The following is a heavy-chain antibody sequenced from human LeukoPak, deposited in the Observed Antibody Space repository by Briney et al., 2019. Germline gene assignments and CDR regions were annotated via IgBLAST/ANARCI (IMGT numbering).Heavy chain of an antibody. Sequence: GASVKVSCKASGYTFTSYDINWVRQATGQGLEWMGWMNPNSGNTGYAQKLQGRVTMTRNTSISTAYMELSSLRSEDTAVYYCARFDIAAAGIRSWGQGTLVTVSS. CDR1: GYTFTSYD. J-gene: IGHJ5*02. D-gene: IGHD6-13*01. V-gene: IGHV1-8*01. CDR2: MNPNSGNT. CDR3: ARFDIAAAGIRS.